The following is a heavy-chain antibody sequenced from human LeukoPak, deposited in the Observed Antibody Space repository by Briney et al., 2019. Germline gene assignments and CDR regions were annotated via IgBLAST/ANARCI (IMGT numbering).Heavy chain of an antibody. D-gene: IGHD6-6*01. J-gene: IGHJ3*02. CDR2: IYHSGST. V-gene: IGHV4-30-2*01. CDR1: GGSISSGGYY. CDR3: ATDYYSSSSTLGAFDI. Sequence: PSETLSLTCTVSGGSISSGGYYWSWIRQPPGKGLEWIGYIYHSGSTYYNPSLKSRVTISVDRSKNQFSLKLSSVTAADTAVYYCATDYYSSSSTLGAFDIWGRGTMVTVSS.